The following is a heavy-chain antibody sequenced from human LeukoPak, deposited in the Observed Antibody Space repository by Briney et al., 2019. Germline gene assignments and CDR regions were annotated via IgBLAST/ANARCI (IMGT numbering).Heavy chain of an antibody. CDR3: ARAPTVGSGSYRTLPYYYYYMDV. CDR2: ISSSGSTI. J-gene: IGHJ6*03. D-gene: IGHD3-10*01. Sequence: GGSLRLSCAASGFTFSSYEMNWVRQAPGKGLEWVSYISSSGSTIYYADSVKGRFTISRDNAKNSLYLQMNSLRAEDTAVYYCARAPTVGSGSYRTLPYYYYYMDVWGKGTTVTISS. V-gene: IGHV3-48*03. CDR1: GFTFSSYE.